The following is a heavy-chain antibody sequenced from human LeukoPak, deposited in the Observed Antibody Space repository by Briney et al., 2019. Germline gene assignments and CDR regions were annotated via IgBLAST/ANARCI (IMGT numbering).Heavy chain of an antibody. CDR2: MNPNSGNT. Sequence: GASVKVCFKPAGYTFTRYDINWVREATGQGLEWMGWMNPNSGNTGYAQKFQGRVTMTRNTSISTAYMELSSLGSEDTAVYYCARDLNFDYWGQGTLVTVSS. J-gene: IGHJ4*02. V-gene: IGHV1-8*01. CDR3: ARDLNFDY. CDR1: GYTFTRYD.